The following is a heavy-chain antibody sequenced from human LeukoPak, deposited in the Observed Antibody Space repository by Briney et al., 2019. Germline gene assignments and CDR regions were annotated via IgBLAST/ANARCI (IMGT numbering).Heavy chain of an antibody. CDR1: GFTFSSYA. J-gene: IGHJ4*02. Sequence: PGGSLRLSCAASGFTFSSYAMSWVRQAPGKGLEWVSAISGSGGSIYYADSVKGRFTISRDNSKNTLYLQMNSLRAEDTAVYYCAKDPPRPITIFGVVTTPRGYWGQGTLVTVSS. D-gene: IGHD3-3*01. V-gene: IGHV3-23*01. CDR2: ISGSGGSI. CDR3: AKDPPRPITIFGVVTTPRGY.